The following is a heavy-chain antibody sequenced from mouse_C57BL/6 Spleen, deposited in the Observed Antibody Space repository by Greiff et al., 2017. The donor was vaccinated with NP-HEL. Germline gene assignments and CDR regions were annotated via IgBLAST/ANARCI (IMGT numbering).Heavy chain of an antibody. J-gene: IGHJ3*01. CDR1: GYAFSSYW. D-gene: IGHD2-5*01. Sequence: QVQLKESGAELVKPGASVKISCKASGYAFSSYWMNWVKQRPGKGLEWIGQIYPGDGDTNYNGKFKGKATLTADKSSSTAYMQLSSLTSEDSAVYVCARGAYYSNYAWFAYWGQGTLVTVSA. CDR2: IYPGDGDT. CDR3: ARGAYYSNYAWFAY. V-gene: IGHV1-80*01.